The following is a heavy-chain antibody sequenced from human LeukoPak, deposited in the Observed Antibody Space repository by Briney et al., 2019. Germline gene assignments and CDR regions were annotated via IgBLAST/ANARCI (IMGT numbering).Heavy chain of an antibody. CDR1: GGSFSGYY. CDR3: ARKSIAVAGRKPYDS. CDR2: IDHSGRT. D-gene: IGHD6-13*01. J-gene: IGHJ4*02. V-gene: IGHV4-34*01. Sequence: PSETLPLTCAVYGGSFSGYYWSWIRQPPGRGLEWIGEIDHSGRTNSNASLKSRVTISVDMSKNQFSLRLSSVTAADTAVYYCARKSIAVAGRKPYDSWDQGSLVTVSS.